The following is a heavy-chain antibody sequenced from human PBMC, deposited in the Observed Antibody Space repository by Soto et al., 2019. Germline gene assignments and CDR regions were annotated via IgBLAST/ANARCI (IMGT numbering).Heavy chain of an antibody. V-gene: IGHV5-51*01. J-gene: IGHJ4*02. D-gene: IGHD3-3*01. CDR1: GTNYW. CDR3: ARGYYSFWSGPLDY. CDR2: IYPGDSDT. Sequence: PXGSLKISCRTSGTNYWIAWVRQRPGKGLEWLGIIYPGDSDTRYSPSFQGQVTISADKSINTTYLRWSTLKASDSGIYFCARGYYSFWSGPLDYWGQGTLVTASS.